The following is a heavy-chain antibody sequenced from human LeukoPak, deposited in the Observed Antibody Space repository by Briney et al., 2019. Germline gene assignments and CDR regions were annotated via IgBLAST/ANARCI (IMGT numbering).Heavy chain of an antibody. CDR1: GYTFTSYG. Sequence: ASVKVSCKASGYTFTSYGISWVRQAPGQGLEWMGWISAYNGNTNYAQKLHGRVTMTTDTSTSTAYMELRSLRSDDTAVYYCARDHYSGSTGLELLGWFDPWGQGTLVTVSS. D-gene: IGHD1-7*01. CDR2: ISAYNGNT. CDR3: ARDHYSGSTGLELLGWFDP. J-gene: IGHJ5*02. V-gene: IGHV1-18*01.